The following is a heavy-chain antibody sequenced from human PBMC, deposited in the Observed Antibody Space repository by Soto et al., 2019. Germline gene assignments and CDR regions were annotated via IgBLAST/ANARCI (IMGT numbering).Heavy chain of an antibody. CDR3: TRDRAFNSFDF. Sequence: PGGSLRLSCVDSGFTFSDSWMAWVRQFPGRGLEWVANINRDGSVKNYMDSVRGRFTVSRDNAKNSLYLQMNSLRPDDTALYFCTRDRAFNSFDFWGQGTLVTVSS. D-gene: IGHD3-10*01. V-gene: IGHV3-7*01. J-gene: IGHJ4*02. CDR2: INRDGSVK. CDR1: GFTFSDSW.